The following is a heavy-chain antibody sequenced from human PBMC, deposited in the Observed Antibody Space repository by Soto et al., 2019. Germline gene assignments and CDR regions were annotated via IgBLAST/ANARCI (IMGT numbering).Heavy chain of an antibody. CDR3: GRMGYFFSGSYRIYSSYYTDV. CDR2: IYYSGST. D-gene: IGHD3-16*02. J-gene: IGHJ6*03. Sequence: PSEALSLTWSGSGGTISRYYGSGSRQPPGKGQEWSGYIYYSGSTNYNPSLKSRGTISVDTSKNQFSLKLSAVTAADTAGYYCGRMGYFFSGSYRIYSSYYTDVPCTGTSVTVFS. V-gene: IGHV4-59*01. CDR1: GGTISRYY.